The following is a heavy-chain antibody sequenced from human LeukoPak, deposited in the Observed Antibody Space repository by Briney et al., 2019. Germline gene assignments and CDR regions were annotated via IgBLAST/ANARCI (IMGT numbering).Heavy chain of an antibody. CDR3: AKTGGATNFGPLDP. J-gene: IGHJ5*02. CDR2: LRNSGSTP. Sequence: GGSLRLSCVASGFTFSDYAMTWVRQAPGKGLEWVSGLRNSGSTPYYADSVKGQFTISRDNSQNTLYLQMNSLRAEDTAVYYCAKTGGATNFGPLDPWGQGTLVHVSS. D-gene: IGHD1-26*01. V-gene: IGHV3-23*01. CDR1: GFTFSDYA.